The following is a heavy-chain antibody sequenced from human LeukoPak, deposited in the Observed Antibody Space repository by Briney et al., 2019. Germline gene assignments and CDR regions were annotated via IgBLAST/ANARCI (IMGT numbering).Heavy chain of an antibody. CDR1: GGSISSHY. J-gene: IGHJ4*02. D-gene: IGHD3-22*01. Sequence: SETLSLTCTVSGGSISSHYWSWIRQPPGKGLEWIGYIYYSGSTNYNPSLKSRVTISVDTSKNQFSLKLSSVTAADTAVYYCAVGPGHYYDSSGYYYLDYWGQGTLVTVSS. V-gene: IGHV4-59*11. CDR3: AVGPGHYYDSSGYYYLDY. CDR2: IYYSGST.